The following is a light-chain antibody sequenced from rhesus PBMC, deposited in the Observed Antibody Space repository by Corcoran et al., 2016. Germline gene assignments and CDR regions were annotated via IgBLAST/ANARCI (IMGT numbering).Light chain of an antibody. CDR1: QSLLYSSNNKNY. V-gene: IGKV4-1*01. CDR3: QQYYSSPLT. Sequence: DIVMTQSPDSLAVSLGERITINCKSSQSLLYSSNNKNYLAWYQQKPGPAPQLLIYLASTRDSGVPNRFSGSGSGIDFTLTVSGLQAEDVAVYYCQQYYSSPLTFGPGTKLDIK. J-gene: IGKJ3*01. CDR2: LAS.